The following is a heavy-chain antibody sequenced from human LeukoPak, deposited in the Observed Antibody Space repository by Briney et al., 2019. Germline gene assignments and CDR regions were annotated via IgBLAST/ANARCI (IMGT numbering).Heavy chain of an antibody. J-gene: IGHJ5*02. CDR3: ARALRYPGGWFDP. V-gene: IGHV1-24*01. Sequence: VASVKVSCKVSGYTLTELSMHWVRQAPGKGLEWMGGFDPEDGETIYAQKFQGRVTITADESTSTAYMELSSLRSEDTAVYYCARALRYPGGWFDPWGQGTLVTVSS. CDR2: FDPEDGET. D-gene: IGHD3-9*01. CDR1: GYTLTELS.